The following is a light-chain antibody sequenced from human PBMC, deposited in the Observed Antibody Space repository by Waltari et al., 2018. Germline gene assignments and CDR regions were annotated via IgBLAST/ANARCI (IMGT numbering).Light chain of an antibody. V-gene: IGKV1-5*03. CDR2: KAS. Sequence: DIQMTQSPSTLSASVGDRVTITCRASQSIRSWLAWYQQKPGKAPKLLLYKASSLESGVPATFSGSGSGTEFTLTISSLQPDDFATYYCQQYNSYPYTVGQGTKLEIK. CDR3: QQYNSYPYT. J-gene: IGKJ2*01. CDR1: QSIRSW.